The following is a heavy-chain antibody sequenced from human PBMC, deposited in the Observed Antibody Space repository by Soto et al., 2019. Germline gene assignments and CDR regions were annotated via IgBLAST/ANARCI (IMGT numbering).Heavy chain of an antibody. Sequence: QVQLVQSGAEVKKPGASVKVSCKASGYTFTGYYMHWVRQAPGQGLEWMGWINPNNGDTNYAQEFQGRVTMTRYTSISTAYMELSSLRSDDTTLYYCARARTYYYATSASDYWGQGTLVTVSS. V-gene: IGHV1-2*02. CDR3: ARARTYYYATSASDY. J-gene: IGHJ4*02. CDR2: INPNNGDT. D-gene: IGHD3-22*01. CDR1: GYTFTGYY.